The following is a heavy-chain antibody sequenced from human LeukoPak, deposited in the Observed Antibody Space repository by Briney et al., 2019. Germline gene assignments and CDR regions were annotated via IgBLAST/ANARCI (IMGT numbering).Heavy chain of an antibody. CDR1: GYSFTSYW. D-gene: IGHD1-26*01. Sequence: GESLKISCKGSGYSFTSYWISWVRQMPGKGLEWMGGIDPSDSHINYSPSFQGHVIISVDKSIGTAYLQWSSLRASDTAMYYCARQGRGSYRRDFDYWGQGTLVTVSS. V-gene: IGHV5-10-1*01. CDR2: IDPSDSHI. CDR3: ARQGRGSYRRDFDY. J-gene: IGHJ4*02.